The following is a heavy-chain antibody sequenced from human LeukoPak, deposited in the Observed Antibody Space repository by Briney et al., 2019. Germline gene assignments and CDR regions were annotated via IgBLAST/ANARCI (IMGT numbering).Heavy chain of an antibody. Sequence: SETLSLTCTVSGYSISSGYYWGWIRQPPGKGLEWIGSMYHSGSTYYNPSLKSRVTISVDTSKNQLSLKLSSVTAADTAVYYCTRVSRIVGATTDYWGQGTLVTVSS. CDR3: TRVSRIVGATTDY. V-gene: IGHV4-38-2*02. CDR2: MYHSGST. D-gene: IGHD1-26*01. CDR1: GYSISSGYY. J-gene: IGHJ4*02.